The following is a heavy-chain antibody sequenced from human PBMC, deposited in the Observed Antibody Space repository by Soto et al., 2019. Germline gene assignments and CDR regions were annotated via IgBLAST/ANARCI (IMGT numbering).Heavy chain of an antibody. CDR3: ARDAQFDNNWAFDY. J-gene: IGHJ4*02. Sequence: SETLSLTCAVSGDSISSNNWWTWVRQPPGKGLEWLGEIPHSGNANYNPSLNGRVTISVDKSNNQFSLTLKSVTAADTAVYYCARDAQFDNNWAFDYWGQGTLVTVSS. V-gene: IGHV4-4*02. CDR2: IPHSGNA. D-gene: IGHD1-1*01. CDR1: GDSISSNNW.